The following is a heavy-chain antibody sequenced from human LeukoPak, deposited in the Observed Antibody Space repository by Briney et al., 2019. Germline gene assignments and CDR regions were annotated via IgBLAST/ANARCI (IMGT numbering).Heavy chain of an antibody. J-gene: IGHJ6*03. V-gene: IGHV3-30*02. CDR1: GFTFSNDG. CDR3: ANSPQSFYYYSMDV. Sequence: GGSLTVPCSASGFTFSNDGMHWVRQIPGKGLEGVAFIPYDGSSKYYADSVKGRFAISRDNSKNTLYLQMNSLRAEDTAVYYCANSPQSFYYYSMDVWGKGTTVTVSS. CDR2: IPYDGSSK.